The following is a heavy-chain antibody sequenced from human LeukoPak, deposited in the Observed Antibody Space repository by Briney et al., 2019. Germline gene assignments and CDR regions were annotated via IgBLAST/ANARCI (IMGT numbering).Heavy chain of an antibody. CDR2: ITNSGNSK. D-gene: IGHD1-26*01. Sequence: PGGSLRLSCAASEFTFSSYSMNWVRQAPGKGLEWVSYITNSGNSKSYADSVKGRFTISRDNTKNSLYLQMNGLRAEDTAVYYCARVGVGAPDYWGQGTLVTVSS. CDR3: ARVGVGAPDY. CDR1: EFTFSSYS. V-gene: IGHV3-48*01. J-gene: IGHJ4*02.